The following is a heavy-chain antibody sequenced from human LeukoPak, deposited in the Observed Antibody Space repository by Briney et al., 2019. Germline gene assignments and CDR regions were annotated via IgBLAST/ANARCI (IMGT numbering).Heavy chain of an antibody. CDR3: ARQIYYDRSGYFYFN. CDR2: MSYSGST. J-gene: IGHJ4*02. D-gene: IGHD3-22*01. V-gene: IGHV4-39*01. CDR1: GGSISSSGYY. Sequence: SETLSLTCTVSGGSISSSGYYWGWIRQPPGKGLECIGIMSYSGSTYYNPSLKSRVTMSVDTSKNHFSLKLSSVTAADTAEYHCARQIYYDRSGYFYFNWGQGTLVTVSS.